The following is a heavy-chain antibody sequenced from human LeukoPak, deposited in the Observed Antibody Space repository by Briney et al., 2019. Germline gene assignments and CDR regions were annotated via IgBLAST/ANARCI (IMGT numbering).Heavy chain of an antibody. Sequence: ASVKVSCKASGFTLTAYYMHWMRQAPGQGPEYMGLFNPKSGGTDYAQKFQGRVTMTRDTSISTAYLELSNLRSDDTAMYYCARGIYGGNSPLVDLWGQGTLVTVSS. D-gene: IGHD6-13*01. CDR2: FNPKSGGT. CDR1: GFTLTAYY. CDR3: ARGIYGGNSPLVDL. J-gene: IGHJ5*02. V-gene: IGHV1-2*02.